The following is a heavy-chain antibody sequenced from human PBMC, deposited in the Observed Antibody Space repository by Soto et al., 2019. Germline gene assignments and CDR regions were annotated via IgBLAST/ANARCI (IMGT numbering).Heavy chain of an antibody. V-gene: IGHV1-69*13. CDR1: GGTFSSYA. CDR2: IIPIFGTA. CDR3: ARNTYYYGSGSPYYYGMDV. Sequence: GASVKVSCKASGGTFSSYAISWVRQAPGQGLEWMGGIIPIFGTANYAQKFQGRVTITADESTSTAYMELSSLRSEDTAVYYCARNTYYYGSGSPYYYGMDVWGQGTTVTVS. D-gene: IGHD3-10*01. J-gene: IGHJ6*02.